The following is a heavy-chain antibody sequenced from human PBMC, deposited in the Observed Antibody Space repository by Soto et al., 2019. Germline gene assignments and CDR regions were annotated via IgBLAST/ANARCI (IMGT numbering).Heavy chain of an antibody. D-gene: IGHD2-15*01. CDR2: MSYDGSTK. CDR1: GFTFSSHG. J-gene: IGHJ4*02. Sequence: GGSLRLSCAASGFTFSSHGMHWVRQAPVKGLEWVAVMSYDGSTKFHADSVKGRFIISRDNSKNTLYLQMNSLRVEDTAIYYCAKPLGYCSGASCYYDYWGQGTLVTVSS. V-gene: IGHV3-30*18. CDR3: AKPLGYCSGASCYYDY.